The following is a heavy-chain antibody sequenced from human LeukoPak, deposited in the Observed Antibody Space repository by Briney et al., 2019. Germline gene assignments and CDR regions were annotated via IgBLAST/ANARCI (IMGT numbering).Heavy chain of an antibody. Sequence: SETLSLTCTVSGYSISSGYYWGWIRQPPGKGLEWIGSIYHSGSTYYNPSLKSRVTISVDTSKNQFSLKLSSVTAADTAVYYCASEYYYDTSGYYSLASWGQGHLVTVSS. V-gene: IGHV4-38-2*02. CDR3: ASEYYYDTSGYYSLAS. CDR1: GYSISSGYY. CDR2: IYHSGST. D-gene: IGHD3-22*01. J-gene: IGHJ4*02.